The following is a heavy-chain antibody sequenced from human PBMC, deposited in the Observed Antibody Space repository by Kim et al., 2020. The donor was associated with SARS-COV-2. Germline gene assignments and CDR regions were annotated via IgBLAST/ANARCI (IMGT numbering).Heavy chain of an antibody. CDR1: GITFSTYE. Sequence: GGSLRLSCAASGITFSTYEMNWVRQAPGKGLEWISYISSNSGTIYYADSVRGRFTISRDNAKNSLYLQMVRLRAEDTAVYYCAKLLSGNYVPTYWGQGTLVTVSS. CDR3: AKLLSGNYVPTY. CDR2: ISSNSGTI. D-gene: IGHD1-26*01. V-gene: IGHV3-48*03. J-gene: IGHJ4*02.